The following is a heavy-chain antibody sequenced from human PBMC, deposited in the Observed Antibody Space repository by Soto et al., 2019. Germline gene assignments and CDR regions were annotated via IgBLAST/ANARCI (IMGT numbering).Heavy chain of an antibody. Sequence: QVQLQESGPGLVKPSGTLSLTCAVSSGSISSRNWWSWVRQSPGKGLEWIGGVYHTGSINYRPSFTSRLTISVDKSKDQFSLKLTSVTAADTAVYYCARDGGYEGSYFDLWGRGTLVTVSS. CDR3: ARDGGYEGSYFDL. J-gene: IGHJ2*01. V-gene: IGHV4-4*02. D-gene: IGHD3-3*01. CDR1: SGSISSRNW. CDR2: VYHTGSI.